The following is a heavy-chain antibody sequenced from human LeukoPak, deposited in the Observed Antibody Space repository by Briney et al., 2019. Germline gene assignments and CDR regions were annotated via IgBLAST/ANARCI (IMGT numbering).Heavy chain of an antibody. CDR2: TYTSGDT. CDR1: RASISDNY. D-gene: IGHD6-13*01. Sequence: SETLSLTCTVSRASISDNYWSWSRQLAGKALEWIGRTYTSGDTNYNPSLKSRASVSVDTSKNQFYLSLRYVTAADTAVYYCTIGGASGSLAHWGPGTLVTVSS. J-gene: IGHJ4*02. V-gene: IGHV4-4*07. CDR3: TIGGASGSLAH.